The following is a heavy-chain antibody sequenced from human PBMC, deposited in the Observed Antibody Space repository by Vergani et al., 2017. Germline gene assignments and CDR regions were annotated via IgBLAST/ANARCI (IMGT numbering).Heavy chain of an antibody. CDR2: IKQDGSEK. D-gene: IGHD3-22*01. Sequence: EVQLVESGGGLVQPGGSLRLSCAASGFTFSSYWMSWVRQAPGKGLEWVANIKQDGSEKYYVDSVKGRFTISRDNAKNSLYLQMNSLRAEDTAVYYCARFVRKPTNTVIGSWLDYWGQGTLVTVPS. CDR1: GFTFSSYW. V-gene: IGHV3-7*05. J-gene: IGHJ4*02. CDR3: ARFVRKPTNTVIGSWLDY.